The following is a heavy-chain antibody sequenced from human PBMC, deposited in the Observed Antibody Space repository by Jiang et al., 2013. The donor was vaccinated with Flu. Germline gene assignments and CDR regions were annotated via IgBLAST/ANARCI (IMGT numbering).Heavy chain of an antibody. J-gene: IGHJ6*02. CDR3: ARPSLKIPTTAGLGMDV. CDR1: GGSISSSSYY. D-gene: IGHD4-17*01. V-gene: IGHV4-39*01. CDR2: IYYSGST. Sequence: SGSGLVKPSETLSLTCTVSGGSISSSSYYWGWIRQPPGKGLEWIGSIYYSGSTYYNPSLKSRVTISVDTSKNQFSLKLSSVTAADTAVYYCARPSLKIPTTAGLGMDVWGQGDHGHRLL.